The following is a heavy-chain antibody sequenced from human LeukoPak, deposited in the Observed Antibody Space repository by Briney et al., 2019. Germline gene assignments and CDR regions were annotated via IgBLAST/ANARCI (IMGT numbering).Heavy chain of an antibody. D-gene: IGHD6-19*01. CDR3: TRDVGSGWIHFDY. CDR1: GFTFGSYW. V-gene: IGHV3-74*01. CDR2: INSDGSST. Sequence: PGGSLRLSCAASGFTFGSYWMHWVRQAPGKGLVWVSRINSDGSSTNHADPVRGRFTISRDNAKNTVYLQMNSLRAEDTALYYCTRDVGSGWIHFDYWGQGTPVTVSS. J-gene: IGHJ4*02.